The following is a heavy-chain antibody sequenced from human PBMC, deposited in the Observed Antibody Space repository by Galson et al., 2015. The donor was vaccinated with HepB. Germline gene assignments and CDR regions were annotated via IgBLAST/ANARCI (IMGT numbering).Heavy chain of an antibody. CDR2: IDPSDSYT. J-gene: IGHJ3*02. D-gene: IGHD5-18*01. CDR1: GYSFTSYW. V-gene: IGHV5-10-1*01. Sequence: QSGAEVKKPGESLRISCKGSGYSFTSYWISWVRQMPGKGLEWMGRIDPSDSYTNYSPSFQGHVTISADKSISTAYLQWSSLKASDTAMYYCARQGGGYSYGILFDIWGQGTMVTVSS. CDR3: ARQGGGYSYGILFDI.